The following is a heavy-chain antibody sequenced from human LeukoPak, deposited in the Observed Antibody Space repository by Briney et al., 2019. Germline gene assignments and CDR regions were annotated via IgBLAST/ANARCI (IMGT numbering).Heavy chain of an antibody. V-gene: IGHV3-7*01. J-gene: IGHJ4*02. CDR1: GFTFINYW. CDR3: ARDLSPMSSGGYDRSYYFDY. Sequence: GGSLRLSCAASGFTFINYWMSWVRQAPGKGLEWVANIKQDGSEKYYVDSVRGRFTVSRDNADNSLYLQMNSLRAEDTAKYYCARDLSPMSSGGYDRSYYFDYWGQGTLVTVSS. CDR2: IKQDGSEK. D-gene: IGHD1-26*01.